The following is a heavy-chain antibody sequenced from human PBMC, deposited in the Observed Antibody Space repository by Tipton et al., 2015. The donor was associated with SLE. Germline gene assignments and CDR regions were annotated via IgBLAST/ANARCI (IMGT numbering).Heavy chain of an antibody. CDR1: GASISRSNW. CDR2: IHHSGST. V-gene: IGHV4-4*02. CDR3: ARGGDGDYFPFDF. Sequence: TLSLTCAVSGASISRSNWWGWVRQPPGKGLEWIGEIHHSGSTNYNPSLESRVTISVDKSENQFSLKLKSVTAADTAVYYCARGGDGDYFPFDFWGLGILVTVSS. D-gene: IGHD4-17*01. J-gene: IGHJ4*02.